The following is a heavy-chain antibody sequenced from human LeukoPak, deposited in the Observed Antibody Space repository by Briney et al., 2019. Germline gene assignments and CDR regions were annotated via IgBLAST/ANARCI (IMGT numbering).Heavy chain of an antibody. D-gene: IGHD2-21*02. CDR1: GYTFTSYD. V-gene: IGHV1-8*01. CDR3: ARGSRLLYCGGDWLVDY. Sequence: ASVKVSCKASGYTFTSYDINWVRQATGQGLEWMGWMNPNSGNTGYAQKFQGRVTMTRNTSISTAYMELSSLRSEDTAVYYCARGSRLLYCGGDWLVDYWGQGTLVTVSS. J-gene: IGHJ4*02. CDR2: MNPNSGNT.